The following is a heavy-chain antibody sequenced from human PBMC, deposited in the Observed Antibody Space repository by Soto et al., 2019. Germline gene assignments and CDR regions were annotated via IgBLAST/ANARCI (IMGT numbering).Heavy chain of an antibody. CDR3: VRVCPALLSLPAAMVDNWFDP. CDR2: IYYSGST. CDR1: GGSISSGGYY. J-gene: IGHJ5*02. V-gene: IGHV4-31*03. D-gene: IGHD2-2*01. Sequence: SETLSLTCTVSGGSISSGGYYWSWIRQHPGKGLEWIGYIYYSGSTYYNPSLKSRVTISVGTSKNQFSLKLSSVTAADTAVYYCVRVCPALLSLPAAMVDNWFDPWGQGTLVTVSS.